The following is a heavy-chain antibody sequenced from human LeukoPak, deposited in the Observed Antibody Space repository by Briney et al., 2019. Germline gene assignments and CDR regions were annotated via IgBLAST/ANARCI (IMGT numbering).Heavy chain of an antibody. CDR2: IRSKANSYAT. D-gene: IGHD2-15*01. CDR1: GFTFSGSA. J-gene: IGHJ6*03. Sequence: EGSLRLSCAATGFTFSGSAMHWVRQASGKGPPWVGRIRSKANSYATAYAASVKGRFTISRDDSKNTAYLQMNSLKTEDTAVYYCTRPLGYCSGGSCPPKPLNYYYYMDVWGKGTTVTVSS. CDR3: TRPLGYCSGGSCPPKPLNYYYYMDV. V-gene: IGHV3-73*01.